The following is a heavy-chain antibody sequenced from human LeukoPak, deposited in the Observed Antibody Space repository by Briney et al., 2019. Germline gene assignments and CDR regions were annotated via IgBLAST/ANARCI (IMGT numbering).Heavy chain of an antibody. CDR3: ARHGEADYGDYAKWFDP. CDR2: IYYSGST. CDR1: GGSISSSSYY. V-gene: IGHV4-39*01. J-gene: IGHJ5*02. D-gene: IGHD4-17*01. Sequence: PSETLSLTCTVSGGSISSSSYYWGWIRQPPGKGLEWIGSIYYSGSTYYNPSLKSRVTISVDTSKNQFSLKLSSVTAADTAVYYCARHGEADYGDYAKWFDPWGQGTLVTVSS.